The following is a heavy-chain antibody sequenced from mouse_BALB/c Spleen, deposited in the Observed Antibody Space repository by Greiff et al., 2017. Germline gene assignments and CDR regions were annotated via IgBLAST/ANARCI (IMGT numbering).Heavy chain of an antibody. D-gene: IGHD2-4*01. J-gene: IGHJ1*01. CDR2: ISSGGSYT. CDR3: ARDDYDRYFDV. CDR1: GFTFSSYA. Sequence: EVMLVESGGGLVKPGGSLKLSCAASGFTFSSYAMSWVRQSPEKRLEWVAEISSGGSYTYYPDTVTGRFTISRDNAKNTLYLEMSSLRSEDTAMYYCARDDYDRYFDVWGAGTTVTVSS. V-gene: IGHV5-9-4*01.